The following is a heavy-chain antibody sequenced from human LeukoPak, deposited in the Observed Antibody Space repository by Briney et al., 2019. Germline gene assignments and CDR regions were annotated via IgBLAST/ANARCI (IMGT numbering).Heavy chain of an antibody. D-gene: IGHD2-15*01. CDR1: GGSTSSDY. J-gene: IGHJ6*03. Sequence: SETLSLTCTVPGGSTSSDYWSWIRQPAGKGLEWIGRIYTSGSTNYNPSLKSRVTMSVDTSKHQFSLKLSYVTAADTAVYYCARTVGEYYYYYMDVWGKGTTVTISS. CDR3: ARTVGEYYYYYMDV. CDR2: IYTSGST. V-gene: IGHV4-4*07.